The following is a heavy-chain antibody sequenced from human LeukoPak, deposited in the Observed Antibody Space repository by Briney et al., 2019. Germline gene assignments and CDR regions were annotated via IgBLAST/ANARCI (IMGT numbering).Heavy chain of an antibody. CDR2: IYTSGST. J-gene: IGHJ6*03. CDR1: GGSISSYY. D-gene: IGHD3-10*01. CDR3: ARGHYNQGLWFGELKETDYYYYYMDV. V-gene: IGHV4-4*07. Sequence: NASETLSLTCTVSGGSISSYYWSWIRQPAGKGLEWIGRIYTSGSTNYNPSLKSRVTMSVDTSKNQFSLKLSSVTAADTAVYYCARGHYNQGLWFGELKETDYYYYYMDVWGKGTTVTVSS.